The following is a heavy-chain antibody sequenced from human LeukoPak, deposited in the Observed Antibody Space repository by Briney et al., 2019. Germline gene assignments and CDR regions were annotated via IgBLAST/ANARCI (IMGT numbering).Heavy chain of an antibody. CDR2: INPNSGGT. D-gene: IGHD4-17*01. V-gene: IGHV1-2*06. CDR1: GYTFTGYY. CDR3: ARDDYGDYLFDY. Sequence: ASVKVSCKASGYTFTGYYMHWVRQAPGQGLEWMGRINPNSGGTNYAQKFQGRVTMTRDTSISTAYMELSRLRSDDTAVYYCARDDYGDYLFDYWDQGTLVTVSS. J-gene: IGHJ4*02.